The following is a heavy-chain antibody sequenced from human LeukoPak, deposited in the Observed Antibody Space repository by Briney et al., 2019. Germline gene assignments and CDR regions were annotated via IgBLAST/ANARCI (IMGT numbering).Heavy chain of an antibody. D-gene: IGHD3-10*01. J-gene: IGHJ6*03. V-gene: IGHV4-38-2*02. CDR2: IYHSGST. CDR1: GYSISSGYY. Sequence: SETLSLTCTVSGYSISSGYYWGWIRQPPGKGLEWIGSIYHSGSTYYNPSLKSRVTISVDTSKNQFSLKLSSVTAADTAVYYCARVPRKVTMVRGASSYYYYMGVWGKGTTVTVSS. CDR3: ARVPRKVTMVRGASSYYYYMGV.